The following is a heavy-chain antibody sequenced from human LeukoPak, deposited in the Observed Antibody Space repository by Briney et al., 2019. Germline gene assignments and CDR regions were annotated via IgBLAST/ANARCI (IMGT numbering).Heavy chain of an antibody. D-gene: IGHD4-17*01. J-gene: IGHJ4*02. CDR3: AKDISGDYGDYFDY. V-gene: IGHV3-23*01. CDR2: ISGSGGST. CDR1: GFTVSSYA. Sequence: GGSLRLSCAASGFTVSSYAMSWVRQAPGKGLEWGSAISGSGGSTYYADSVKGRFTISRDNSKNTLYLQMNSLRAEDTAVYYCAKDISGDYGDYFDYWGQGTLVTVSS.